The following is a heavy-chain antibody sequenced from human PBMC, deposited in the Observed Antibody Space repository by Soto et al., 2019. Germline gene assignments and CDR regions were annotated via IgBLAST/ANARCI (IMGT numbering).Heavy chain of an antibody. D-gene: IGHD3-9*01. J-gene: IGHJ5*02. Sequence: PGECLKISCKGSGYSFTSYWIGWVRQMPGKGLEWMGIIYPGDSDTRYSPSFQGQVTISADKSISTAYLQWSSLKASDTAMYYCARLMYYDILTGYPGGWFDPWGQGTLVTVSS. CDR1: GYSFTSYW. V-gene: IGHV5-51*01. CDR3: ARLMYYDILTGYPGGWFDP. CDR2: IYPGDSDT.